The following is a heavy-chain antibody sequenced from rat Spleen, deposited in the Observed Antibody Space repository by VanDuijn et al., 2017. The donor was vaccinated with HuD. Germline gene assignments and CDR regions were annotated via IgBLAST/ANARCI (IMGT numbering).Heavy chain of an antibody. Sequence: EVQLKESGPGLVQPSQTLSLTCTVSGFSLTDYSVHWVRQPPGRGLEWVGGIWCDGSTSYNSALKSRLSISRDTSKSKVFLKMSSLQTEDTALYFCTRFTEGIEYWRQGVMVTVSS. J-gene: IGHJ2*01. CDR1: GFSLTDYS. CDR3: TRFTEGIEY. CDR2: IWCDGST. V-gene: IGHV2S63*01. D-gene: IGHD1-11*01.